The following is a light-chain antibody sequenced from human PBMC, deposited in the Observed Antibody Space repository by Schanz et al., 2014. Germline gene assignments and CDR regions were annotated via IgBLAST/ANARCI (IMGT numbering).Light chain of an antibody. J-gene: IGLJ3*02. CDR1: SSDVGAYNY. Sequence: QSALTQPPSASGSPGQSVTISCTGTSSDVGAYNYVSWYQQHPGKAPKVIIYDVSDRPSGVSNRFSGSKSGNTASLTISGLQPEDEADYYCISYTSSRTKGVFGGGTKLTVL. V-gene: IGLV2-14*01. CDR3: ISYTSSRTKGV. CDR2: DVS.